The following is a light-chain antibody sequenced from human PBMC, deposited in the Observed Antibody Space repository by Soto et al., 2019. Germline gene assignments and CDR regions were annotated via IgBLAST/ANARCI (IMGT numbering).Light chain of an antibody. J-gene: IGLJ2*01. CDR2: DVN. CDR3: CSYAGSYTWF. Sequence: QSALTQPRSVSGSPGQSVTISCTGTSSDVGSYKYVSWYQQHPGKAPKLMIYDVNKRPSGVPDRFSGSKSGNTASLTISGLQAEDEADYYCCSYAGSYTWFFGGGTKLTVL. V-gene: IGLV2-11*01. CDR1: SSDVGSYKY.